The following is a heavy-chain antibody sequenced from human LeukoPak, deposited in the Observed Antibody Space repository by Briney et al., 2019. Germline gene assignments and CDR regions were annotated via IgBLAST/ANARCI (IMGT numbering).Heavy chain of an antibody. D-gene: IGHD1-1*01. V-gene: IGHV3-30*04. CDR1: GFTFSDFA. CDR3: AREYNAGYYIDY. Sequence: TGGSLRLSCAASGFTFSDFAMHWVRQAPGKGLEWVAVVSRVGGNTYYAESVKGRFTTSRDNSKNTLYVQMNSLRAEHTAVHYCAREYNAGYYIDYWGQGTLVTVSS. J-gene: IGHJ4*02. CDR2: VSRVGGNT.